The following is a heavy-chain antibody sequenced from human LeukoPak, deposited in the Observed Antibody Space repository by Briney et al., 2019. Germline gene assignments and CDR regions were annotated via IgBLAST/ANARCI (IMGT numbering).Heavy chain of an antibody. Sequence: GASVKVSCKVSGYTLTELSMHWVRQAPGKGLEWMGGFDPEDGETIYAQKFQGRVTMTEDTSTDTAYMELSSLRSEDTAVYYCAKDIEERNYYDSSGYPLHFDYWGQGTLVTVSS. CDR2: FDPEDGET. J-gene: IGHJ4*02. CDR1: GYTLTELS. V-gene: IGHV1-24*01. D-gene: IGHD3-22*01. CDR3: AKDIEERNYYDSSGYPLHFDY.